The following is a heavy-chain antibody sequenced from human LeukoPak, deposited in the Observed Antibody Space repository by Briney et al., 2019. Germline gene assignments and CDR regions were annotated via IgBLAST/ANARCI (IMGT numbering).Heavy chain of an antibody. Sequence: GGSLRLSCAASGFTFSTYSMNWVRRAPGKGLEWVSSISSCGSYIYYADSVKGRFTISRDNAKNSLYLQMNSLRAEDTAVYYCARDPWSGLREPPLGYFDYWGQGTLVTVSS. CDR1: GFTFSTYS. J-gene: IGHJ4*02. V-gene: IGHV3-21*01. CDR2: ISSCGSYI. CDR3: ARDPWSGLREPPLGYFDY. D-gene: IGHD3-3*01.